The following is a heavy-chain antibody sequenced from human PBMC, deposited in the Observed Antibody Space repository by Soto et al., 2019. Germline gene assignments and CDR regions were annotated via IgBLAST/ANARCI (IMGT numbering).Heavy chain of an antibody. Sequence: QVQLVESGGGLVKPGGSLRLSCVASGFTLTDYYMSWIRQAPGKGPEWVSHISGSGNTMDYADSVKGRFTISRDNAKNSLHLQMNSLRDDDTAVFYCARGRYALDYWGQGTRVTVSS. CDR3: ARGRYALDY. CDR1: GFTLTDYY. V-gene: IGHV3-11*01. J-gene: IGHJ4*02. D-gene: IGHD3-16*01. CDR2: ISGSGNTM.